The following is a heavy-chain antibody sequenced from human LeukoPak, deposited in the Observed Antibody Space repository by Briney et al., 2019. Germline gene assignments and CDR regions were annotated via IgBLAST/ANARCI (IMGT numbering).Heavy chain of an antibody. Sequence: GGSLRLSCAASGFTFSSYGMSWVRQAPGKGLEWVSAISGSGGSTYYADSVKGRFTISRGNSKNTLYLQMNSLRAEDTAVYYCAKDDSSGYYHEDWYFDLWGRGTLVTVSS. CDR1: GFTFSSYG. V-gene: IGHV3-23*01. CDR3: AKDDSSGYYHEDWYFDL. CDR2: ISGSGGST. D-gene: IGHD3-22*01. J-gene: IGHJ2*01.